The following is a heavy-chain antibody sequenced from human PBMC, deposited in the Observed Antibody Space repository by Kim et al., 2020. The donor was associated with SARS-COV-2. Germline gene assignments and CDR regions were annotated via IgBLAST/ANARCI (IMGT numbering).Heavy chain of an antibody. D-gene: IGHD1-1*01. V-gene: IGHV3-23*01. Sequence: GGSLRLSCAASGFTFSNYAMSWVRQAPGKGLEWVALIGSTGSDTYYADSVKGRFTFSRDNSKNTLFLQMSSLRADDTALYYCVRDWSGSSWYGMDVWGQGTTVIVSS. CDR2: IGSTGSDT. J-gene: IGHJ6*02. CDR1: GFTFSNYA. CDR3: VRDWSGSSWYGMDV.